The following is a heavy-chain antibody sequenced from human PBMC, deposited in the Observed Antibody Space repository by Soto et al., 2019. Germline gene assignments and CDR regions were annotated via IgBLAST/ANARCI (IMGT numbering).Heavy chain of an antibody. CDR1: GFRLSGYW. CDR2: IKQDGSER. CDR3: ARSSGWLHDY. Sequence: PGGSLRLSCAASGFRLSGYWMNWVRQAPGRGLEWVAIIKQDGSERYYVDSVKGRFTISRDNAKNSLYLQMSSLRVEDTALYYCARSSGWLHDYWGQGTLVTVSS. D-gene: IGHD6-19*01. J-gene: IGHJ4*02. V-gene: IGHV3-7*01.